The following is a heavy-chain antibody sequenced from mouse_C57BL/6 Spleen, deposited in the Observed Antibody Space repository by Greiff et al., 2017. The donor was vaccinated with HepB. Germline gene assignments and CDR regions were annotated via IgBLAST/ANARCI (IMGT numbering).Heavy chain of an antibody. CDR2: INPYNGDT. D-gene: IGHD2-12*01. J-gene: IGHJ4*01. CDR1: GYSFTGYF. CDR3: ARYDGLMDY. Sequence: EVQLQQSGPELVKPGDSVKISCKASGYSFTGYFMNWVMQSHGKSLEWIGRINPYNGDTFYNQKFKVKATLTVDKSSSTAHMELRSLTSEASAVYYCARYDGLMDYWGQGTSVTVSS. V-gene: IGHV1-20*01.